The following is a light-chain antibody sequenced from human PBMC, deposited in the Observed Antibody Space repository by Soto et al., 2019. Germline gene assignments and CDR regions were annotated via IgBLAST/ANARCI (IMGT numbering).Light chain of an antibody. J-gene: IGLJ3*02. CDR1: DSNIGENY. Sequence: QSVLTQPPSASGTPGQRVTISCSGSDSNIGENYVYWYQQVSGTAPRLLIFRSEQRPSGVPDRFSGSKSGTSASLVISGLRSEDEADYYCASWDDSLRDPSFGGGTKLTVL. CDR3: ASWDDSLRDPS. V-gene: IGLV1-47*01. CDR2: RSE.